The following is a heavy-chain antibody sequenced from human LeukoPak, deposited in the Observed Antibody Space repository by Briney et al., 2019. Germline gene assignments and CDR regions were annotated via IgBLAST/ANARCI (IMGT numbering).Heavy chain of an antibody. J-gene: IGHJ3*02. CDR3: ASSLIEYQLLLNAFDI. CDR1: GFTFSSYA. V-gene: IGHV3-30-3*01. CDR2: ISYGGSNK. Sequence: GGSLRLSCAASGFTFSSYAMHWVRQAPGKGLEWVAVISYGGSNKYYADSVKGRFTISRDNSKNTLYLQMNSLRAEDTAVYYCASSLIEYQLLLNAFDIWGQGTMVTVSS. D-gene: IGHD2-2*01.